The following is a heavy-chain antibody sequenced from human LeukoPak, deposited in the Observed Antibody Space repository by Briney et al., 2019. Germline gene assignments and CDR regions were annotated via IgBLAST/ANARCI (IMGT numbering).Heavy chain of an antibody. CDR3: ARGPVDAFDI. V-gene: IGHV3-21*01. Sequence: GGSLRLSCAASGFTFSSYSMNWVRQAPGKGLEWVSSISSSSSYIYYTDSVKGRFTISRDNAKNSLYLQMNSLRAEDTAVYYCARGPVDAFDIWGQGTMVTVSS. CDR2: ISSSSSYI. J-gene: IGHJ3*02. CDR1: GFTFSSYS.